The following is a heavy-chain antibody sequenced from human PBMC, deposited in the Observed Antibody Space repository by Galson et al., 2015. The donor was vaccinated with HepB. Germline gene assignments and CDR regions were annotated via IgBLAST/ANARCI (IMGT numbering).Heavy chain of an antibody. D-gene: IGHD6-19*01. J-gene: IGHJ6*02. Sequence: SLRLSCAASGFTFSSYGMHWVRQAPGKGLEWVAFIRYDGSNKYYADSVKGRFTISRDNSKNTLYLQMNSLRAEDTAVYYCAKDRSLPVAGSFTLLYYYGMDVWGQGTTVTVSS. CDR2: IRYDGSNK. V-gene: IGHV3-30*02. CDR3: AKDRSLPVAGSFTLLYYYGMDV. CDR1: GFTFSSYG.